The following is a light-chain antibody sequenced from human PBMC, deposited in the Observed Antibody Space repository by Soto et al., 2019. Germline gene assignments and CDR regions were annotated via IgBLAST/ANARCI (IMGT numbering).Light chain of an antibody. CDR1: QSVSSSY. CDR2: GAS. Sequence: EIVLTQSPGTLSLSPGERATLSCRASQSVSSSYLAWYQQKPGQAPRLLIYGASSRATGIPDRFSGSGSGTDFILTISRLEPEDFAVYYCQQYGRSQGTFGGGTKVEIK. J-gene: IGKJ4*01. CDR3: QQYGRSQGT. V-gene: IGKV3-20*01.